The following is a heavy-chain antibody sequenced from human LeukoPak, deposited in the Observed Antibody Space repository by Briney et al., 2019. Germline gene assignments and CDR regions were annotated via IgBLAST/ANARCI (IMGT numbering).Heavy chain of an antibody. D-gene: IGHD1-14*01. CDR3: ARDGPRGYFQH. Sequence: GASVKVSCKASGYTFTSYGISWVRQAPGQGLEWMGWISAYNGHTNYAQKLQGRVTVTTDTSTSTAYLELRSLRSDDTAVYYCARDGPRGYFQHWGQGTLITVSS. J-gene: IGHJ1*01. V-gene: IGHV1-18*01. CDR1: GYTFTSYG. CDR2: ISAYNGHT.